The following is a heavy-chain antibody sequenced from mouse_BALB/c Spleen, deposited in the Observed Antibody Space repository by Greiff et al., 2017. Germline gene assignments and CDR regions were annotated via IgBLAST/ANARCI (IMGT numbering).Heavy chain of an antibody. D-gene: IGHD2-14*01. CDR1: GFTFSDYY. J-gene: IGHJ2*01. V-gene: IGHV5-4*02. Sequence: EVQRVESGGGLVKPGGSLKLSCAASGFTFSDYYMYWVRQTPEKRLEWVATISDGGSYTYYPDSVKGRFTISRDNAKNNLYLQMSSLKSEDTAMYYCARDLDYRYDGDYFDYWGQGTTLTVSS. CDR3: ARDLDYRYDGDYFDY. CDR2: ISDGGSYT.